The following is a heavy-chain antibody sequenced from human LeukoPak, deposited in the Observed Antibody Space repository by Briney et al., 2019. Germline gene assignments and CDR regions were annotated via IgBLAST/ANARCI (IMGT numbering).Heavy chain of an antibody. J-gene: IGHJ4*02. V-gene: IGHV4-39*01. CDR1: GFTVSSNY. CDR3: ARHRYSYGSMNDY. CDR2: VSYSGNT. Sequence: GSLRLSCAVSGFTVSSNYMSWVRQAPGKGLEWIGSVSYSGNTYYNPSLKSRVTISVDTSKNQFSLKLNSVTAADTAVYYCARHRYSYGSMNDYWGQGTLVTVSS. D-gene: IGHD5-18*01.